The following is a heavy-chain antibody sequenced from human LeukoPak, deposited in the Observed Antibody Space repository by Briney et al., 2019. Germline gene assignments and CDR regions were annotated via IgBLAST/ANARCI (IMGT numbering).Heavy chain of an antibody. CDR3: ARDYCSSTSCLFDY. D-gene: IGHD2-2*01. V-gene: IGHV1-2*06. CDR1: GGTFSSYA. CDR2: INPNSGDT. Sequence: ASVKVSCKASGGTFSSYAISWVRQAPGQGLEWMGRINPNSGDTNYAQKFQGRVTMTRDTSISTAYMELSRLRSDDTAVYYCARDYCSSTSCLFDYWGQGTLVSVSS. J-gene: IGHJ4*02.